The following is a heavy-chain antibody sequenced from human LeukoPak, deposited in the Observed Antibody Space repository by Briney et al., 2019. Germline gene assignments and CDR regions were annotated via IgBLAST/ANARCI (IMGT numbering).Heavy chain of an antibody. V-gene: IGHV3-23*01. J-gene: IGHJ4*02. CDR1: GFTFSSYA. Sequence: GGSLRLSCAASGFTFSSYAMSWVRQAPGKGLEWVSAISGSGGSTYYADSVKGRSTISRDNSKNTLYLQMNSLRAEDTAVYYCNSYVAGRGPFDYWGQGTLVTVSS. D-gene: IGHD6-19*01. CDR2: ISGSGGST. CDR3: NSYVAGRGPFDY.